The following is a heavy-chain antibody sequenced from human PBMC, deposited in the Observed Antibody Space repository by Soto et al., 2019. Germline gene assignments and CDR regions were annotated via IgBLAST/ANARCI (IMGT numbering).Heavy chain of an antibody. J-gene: IGHJ4*02. Sequence: SETLSLTCTVSGGSISSSGYYWGWIRQPPGKGLEWIGSISYSGSTYYNPSLKSRLTISVDTSRNQFSLRLNSVAADTAVYYCARHSLSQWFGELVPDYWGQGTLVTVSS. CDR2: ISYSGST. CDR1: GGSISSSGYY. V-gene: IGHV4-39*01. D-gene: IGHD3-10*01. CDR3: ARHSLSQWFGELVPDY.